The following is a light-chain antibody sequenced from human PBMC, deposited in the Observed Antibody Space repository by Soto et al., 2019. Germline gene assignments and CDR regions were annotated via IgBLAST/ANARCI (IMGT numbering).Light chain of an antibody. CDR1: MRDVGAYNL. CDR2: EVR. J-gene: IGLJ3*02. V-gene: IGLV2-14*01. Sequence: QSALTQPAPVSGSAGQSITISCSGTMRDVGAYNLVSWYQQHPGTAPKLIIYEVRNRPSGISSRFSGSRSGNTASLTISGLQPEDEGDYYYSAYTARSTLVFGGGTKVTVL. CDR3: SAYTARSTLV.